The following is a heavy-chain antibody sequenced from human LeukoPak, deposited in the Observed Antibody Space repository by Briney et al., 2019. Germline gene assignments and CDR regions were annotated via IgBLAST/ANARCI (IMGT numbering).Heavy chain of an antibody. J-gene: IGHJ5*02. CDR2: IYYSGST. D-gene: IGHD6-13*01. V-gene: IGHV4-39*01. CDR3: ARHAAGIAAAGKTRWFDP. CDR1: GGSFSSYY. Sequence: PSETLSLTCAVYGGSFSSYYWGWIRQPPGKGLEWIGSIYYSGSTYYNPSLKSRVTISVDTSKNQFSLKLSSVTAADTAVYYCARHAAGIAAAGKTRWFDPWGQGTLVTVS.